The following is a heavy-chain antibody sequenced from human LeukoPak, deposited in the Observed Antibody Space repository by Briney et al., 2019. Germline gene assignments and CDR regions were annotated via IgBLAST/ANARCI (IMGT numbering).Heavy chain of an antibody. Sequence: SETLSLTCAVSDYSISSGYYWGWIRQPPGKGLEWIGSIYHSGSTYYNPSLKSRVTISVDTFKNQFSLKLSSVTAADTAVYYCARGMVVTRHFDYWGQGTLVTVSS. CDR1: DYSISSGYY. CDR2: IYHSGST. J-gene: IGHJ4*02. V-gene: IGHV4-38-2*01. D-gene: IGHD4-23*01. CDR3: ARGMVVTRHFDY.